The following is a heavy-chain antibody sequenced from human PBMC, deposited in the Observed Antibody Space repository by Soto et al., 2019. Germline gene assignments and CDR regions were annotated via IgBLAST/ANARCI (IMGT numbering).Heavy chain of an antibody. Sequence: VCGGSITPYSNCRIRQPPGSGLDWIGGINPSGSTNYNPSLKSRVTISVDTSKNQFSLKLSSGTAADTAVYYCARGLGYSSGWSGDYYYYGMDAWGQGTTVTVSS. J-gene: IGHJ6*02. CDR1: GGSITPYS. V-gene: IGHV4-34*01. CDR2: INPSGST. CDR3: ARGLGYSSGWSGDYYYYGMDA. D-gene: IGHD6-19*01.